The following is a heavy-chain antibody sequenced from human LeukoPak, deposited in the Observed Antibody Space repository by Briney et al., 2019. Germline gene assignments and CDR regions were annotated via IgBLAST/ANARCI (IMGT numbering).Heavy chain of an antibody. CDR1: GFSFSSYE. J-gene: IGHJ4*02. Sequence: GGSLRLSCAASGFSFSSYEMNWVRQAPGKGLQWISYISRGGDEIYYADSVKGRFTVSRDNAKNSLYLQMNSLRAEDTAVYYCARDRPDRGYSYGRDFDYWGQGTLVTVSS. D-gene: IGHD5-18*01. V-gene: IGHV3-48*03. CDR3: ARDRPDRGYSYGRDFDY. CDR2: ISRGGDEI.